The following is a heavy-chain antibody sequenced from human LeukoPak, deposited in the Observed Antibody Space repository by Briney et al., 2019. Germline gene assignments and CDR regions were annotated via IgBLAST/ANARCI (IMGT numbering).Heavy chain of an antibody. J-gene: IGHJ3*02. Sequence: PGGSLRLSCAASGFTFSSYGMHWVRQAPGKGLEWVGRIKRKSAGGTIDYAAPVKGRFTISRDDSKNTLYLQMNSLKTEDTAIYYCATEYSVFAFDIWGQGTVVTVSS. CDR1: GFTFSSYG. V-gene: IGHV3-15*01. CDR2: IKRKSAGGTI. CDR3: ATEYSVFAFDI. D-gene: IGHD5-12*01.